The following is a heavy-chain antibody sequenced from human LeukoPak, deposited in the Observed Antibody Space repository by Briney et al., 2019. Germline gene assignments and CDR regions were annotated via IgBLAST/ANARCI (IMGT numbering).Heavy chain of an antibody. CDR1: GYTFTSYY. CDR3: ARRLTMIVVVINHHFDY. V-gene: IGHV1-46*01. CDR2: INPSGVST. J-gene: IGHJ4*02. D-gene: IGHD3-22*01. Sequence: ASVKVSCKASGYTFTSYYMHWVRQAPGQGLEWMGIINPSGVSTSYAQKFQGRVTMTRDMSTSTVYMELSSLRSEDTAVYYCARRLTMIVVVINHHFDYWGQGTLVTVSS.